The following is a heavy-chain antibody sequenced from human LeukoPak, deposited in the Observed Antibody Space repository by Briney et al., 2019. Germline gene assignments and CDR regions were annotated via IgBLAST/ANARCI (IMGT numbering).Heavy chain of an antibody. CDR2: IRQDGSEK. CDR1: GFTFSGYW. D-gene: IGHD5-18*01. CDR3: AREGSGYSYGPIDY. J-gene: IGHJ4*02. V-gene: IGHV3-7*01. Sequence: PGGSLRLSCAASGFTFSGYWMSWVRRAPGKGLEWVANIRQDGSEKYYVDSVKGRFTISRDSAKNSLYLQMNSLRAEDTGVYYCAREGSGYSYGPIDYWGQGTLVTVSS.